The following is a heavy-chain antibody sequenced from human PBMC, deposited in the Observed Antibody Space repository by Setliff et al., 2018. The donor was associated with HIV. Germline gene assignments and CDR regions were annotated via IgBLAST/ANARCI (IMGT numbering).Heavy chain of an antibody. D-gene: IGHD2-2*01. J-gene: IGHJ5*02. CDR1: GFTVSNDY. V-gene: IGHV3-53*01. CDR2: IHSGGST. Sequence: GGSLRLSCAASGFTVSNDYMSWVRQAPGRGLEWVSVIHSGGSTYYADSVKGRFTISRDNSKNTLYLQMNRLRADDTAVYYCAKVNPRSVVPSARILGGFDPWGQGTPVTVSS. CDR3: AKVNPRSVVPSARILGGFDP.